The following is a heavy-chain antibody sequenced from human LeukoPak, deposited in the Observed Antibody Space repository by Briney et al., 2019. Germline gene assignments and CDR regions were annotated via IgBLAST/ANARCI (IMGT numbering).Heavy chain of an antibody. J-gene: IGHJ5*02. Sequence: QPGGSLRLSCAASGFTFSNYAMSWVRQAPGKGLEWVSAISGSGDRTYYADSVKGRFTIPRDNSKNTLYLQMNNLRAEDTAMYYCAKDRQTYCSSTSCYLNWFDPWGQGTLVTVSS. D-gene: IGHD2-2*01. V-gene: IGHV3-23*01. CDR2: ISGSGDRT. CDR3: AKDRQTYCSSTSCYLNWFDP. CDR1: GFTFSNYA.